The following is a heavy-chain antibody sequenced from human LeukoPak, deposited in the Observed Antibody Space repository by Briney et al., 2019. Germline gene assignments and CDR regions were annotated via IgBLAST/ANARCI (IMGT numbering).Heavy chain of an antibody. V-gene: IGHV3-64*01. CDR1: GFTLSSYA. D-gene: IGHD2/OR15-2a*01. J-gene: IGHJ4*02. Sequence: GGSLRLSCAASGFTLSSYAMHWVRQAPGKRLKYVSVISGTGGSTYYANSVKGRFTISRDNSKNTLYLQMGSLRAEDMAVYYCAREALYDRPLDYWGQGTLVTVSS. CDR2: ISGTGGST. CDR3: AREALYDRPLDY.